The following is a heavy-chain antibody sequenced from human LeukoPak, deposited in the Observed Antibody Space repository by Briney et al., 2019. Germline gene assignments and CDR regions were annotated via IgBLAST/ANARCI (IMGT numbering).Heavy chain of an antibody. D-gene: IGHD3-3*01. V-gene: IGHV3-30*02. Sequence: HPGGSLRLSCAASGFTFSSYGMHWVRQAPGKGLEWVAFIRYDGSNKYYADSVKGRFTISRDYSKNTLYLQMNSLRAEDTAVYYCAKDLYYDFWSGYFDYWGQGTLVTVSS. CDR1: GFTFSSYG. J-gene: IGHJ4*02. CDR2: IRYDGSNK. CDR3: AKDLYYDFWSGYFDY.